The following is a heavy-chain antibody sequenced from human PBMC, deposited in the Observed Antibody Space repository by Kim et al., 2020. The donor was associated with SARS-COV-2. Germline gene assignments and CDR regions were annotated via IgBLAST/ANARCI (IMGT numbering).Heavy chain of an antibody. Sequence: GGSLRLSCAASGFTFSSYSMNWVRQAPGKGLEWVSSISSSSSYIYYADSVKGRFTISRDNAKNSLYLQMNSLRAEDTAVYYCARDGDYYYDSRSRYFDLWGRGTLVTVSS. J-gene: IGHJ2*01. CDR2: ISSSSSYI. D-gene: IGHD3-22*01. CDR1: GFTFSSYS. V-gene: IGHV3-21*01. CDR3: ARDGDYYYDSRSRYFDL.